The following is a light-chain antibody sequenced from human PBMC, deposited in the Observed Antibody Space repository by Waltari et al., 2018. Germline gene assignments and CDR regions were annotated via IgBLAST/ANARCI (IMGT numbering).Light chain of an antibody. V-gene: IGLV2-11*01. Sequence: QSALTQPRSVSGSPGQSVTLSCTATGSDVADSNFVSWYQQHPGEAPKLVIYDVTERPSGVPSRFSGSKSGNSASLTVSGLQAEDEAVYYCCSFTGTWVFGGGTKLTVL. J-gene: IGLJ3*02. CDR3: CSFTGTWV. CDR1: GSDVADSNF. CDR2: DVT.